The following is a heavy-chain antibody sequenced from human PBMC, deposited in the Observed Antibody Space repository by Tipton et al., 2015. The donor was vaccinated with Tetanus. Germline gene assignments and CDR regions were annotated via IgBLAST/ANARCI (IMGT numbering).Heavy chain of an antibody. V-gene: IGHV3-23*01. CDR1: GFTFSSHT. D-gene: IGHD1-26*01. CDR3: ASRGEYVGSYGSPLDY. J-gene: IGHJ4*02. Sequence: SLRLSCAASGFTFSSHTMSWVRQAPGKGLEWVSAVSLSGDASFYADSVRGRFSISRDNSQNTLYLQMNSLRAEDTAVYYCASRGEYVGSYGSPLDYWGQGALVPVSS. CDR2: VSLSGDAS.